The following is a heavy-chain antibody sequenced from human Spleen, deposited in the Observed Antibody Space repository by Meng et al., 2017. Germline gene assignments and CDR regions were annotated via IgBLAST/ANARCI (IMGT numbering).Heavy chain of an antibody. V-gene: IGHV3-15*01. J-gene: IGHJ4*01. CDR2: IKSNVDGGTV. CDR1: GFTFSNAW. Sequence: GESLKISCAASGFTFSNAWMTWVRQAPGKGLEWIGRIKSNVDGGTVDYAAAVKGRFIISRDDSENTFYLQMNSLKTEDTADNYCSDHVNYWGHGTLVTVSS. CDR3: SDHVNY. D-gene: IGHD1-14*01.